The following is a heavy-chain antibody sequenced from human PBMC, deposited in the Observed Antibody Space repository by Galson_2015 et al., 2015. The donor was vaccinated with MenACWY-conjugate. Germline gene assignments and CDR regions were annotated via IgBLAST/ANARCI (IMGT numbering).Heavy chain of an antibody. CDR1: GGSFSGYY. D-gene: IGHD2-2*01. CDR2: INHSGST. Sequence: LSLTCAVYGGSFSGYYWSWIRQPPGKGLEWIGEINHSGSTNYNPSLKSRVTISVDTSKNQFSLKLSSVTAADTAVYYCARGGDCSSTSCPANWFDPWGQGTLVTVSS. CDR3: ARGGDCSSTSCPANWFDP. V-gene: IGHV4-34*01. J-gene: IGHJ5*02.